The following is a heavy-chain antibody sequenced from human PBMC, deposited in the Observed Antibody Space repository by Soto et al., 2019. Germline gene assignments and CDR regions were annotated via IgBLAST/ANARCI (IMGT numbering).Heavy chain of an antibody. CDR2: IIPILGIA. V-gene: IGHV1-69*02. Sequence: QVQLGQSGAEVNKPGASVKVSCKSSGGTISSYTISWVRQAPGQGLEWMGRIIPILGIANYAQKFHGIFTITADKSTSTAYMELSSLRSEDTAVYYCARGGPYMDVWCKGTTVTVSS. D-gene: IGHD3-16*01. CDR1: GGTISSYT. J-gene: IGHJ6*03. CDR3: ARGGPYMDV.